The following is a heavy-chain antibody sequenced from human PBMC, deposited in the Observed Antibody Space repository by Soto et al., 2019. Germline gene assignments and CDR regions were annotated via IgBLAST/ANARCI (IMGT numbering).Heavy chain of an antibody. D-gene: IGHD3-3*01. J-gene: IGHJ4*02. CDR1: GFTFSIYA. CDR3: ARDGSDGDRFFGTKVDY. V-gene: IGHV3-30-3*01. Sequence: QVQLVESGGGVVQPGRSLRLSCVASGFTFSIYAIHWVRQAPGKGLEWLAVISYDGTNKAYADSVKGRFTISRDNSGNTLYLQMHYLRTEDTAVYYCARDGSDGDRFFGTKVDYWGQGTLVTVSS. CDR2: ISYDGTNK.